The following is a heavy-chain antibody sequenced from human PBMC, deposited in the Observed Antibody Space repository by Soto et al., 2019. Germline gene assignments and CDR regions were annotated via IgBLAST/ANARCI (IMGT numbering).Heavy chain of an antibody. Sequence: QAGGSLRLSCAASGFTFSSYAMSWVRQAPGKGLEWVSAISGSGGSTYYADSVKGRFTISRDNSKNTLYLQMNSLRAEDTAVYYCAKVDDYVWGSYRLFDYWGQGTLVTVSS. CDR1: GFTFSSYA. D-gene: IGHD3-16*02. V-gene: IGHV3-23*01. CDR2: ISGSGGST. CDR3: AKVDDYVWGSYRLFDY. J-gene: IGHJ4*02.